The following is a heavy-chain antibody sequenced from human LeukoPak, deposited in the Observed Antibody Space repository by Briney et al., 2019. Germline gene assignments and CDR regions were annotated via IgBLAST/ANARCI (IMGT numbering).Heavy chain of an antibody. J-gene: IGHJ2*01. CDR2: INWNGAAT. V-gene: IGHV3-20*04. D-gene: IGHD2-15*01. CDR3: ARRLMGGFTDWYFDL. CDR1: GFTFDDYG. Sequence: GGSLRPSCEGSGFTFDDYGISWVRHVPGKGLQWVSGINWNGAATGHGDSVKGRFTVSRDNAKNSLYLEMNSLRVEDTGFYYCARRLMGGFTDWYFDLWGRGTLVTVSS.